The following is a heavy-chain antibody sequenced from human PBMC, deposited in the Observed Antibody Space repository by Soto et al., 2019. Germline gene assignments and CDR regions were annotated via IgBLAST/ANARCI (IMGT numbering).Heavy chain of an antibody. D-gene: IGHD3-3*01. CDR2: ISAYNGNT. Sequence: QVQLVQSGAEVKKPGASVKVSCKASGYTFTSYGISWVRQAPGQGLEWMGWISAYNGNTNYGQKLQGRVTMTTDTSTSTAYMELRSLRSDDTAVYYCARAPFTSPPGITIFGVVSSYYYYGMDVWGQGTTVTVSS. V-gene: IGHV1-18*01. J-gene: IGHJ6*02. CDR1: GYTFTSYG. CDR3: ARAPFTSPPGITIFGVVSSYYYYGMDV.